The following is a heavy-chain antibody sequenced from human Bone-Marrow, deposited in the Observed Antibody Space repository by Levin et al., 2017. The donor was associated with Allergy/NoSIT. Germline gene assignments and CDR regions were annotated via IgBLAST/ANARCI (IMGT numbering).Heavy chain of an antibody. V-gene: IGHV3-11*01. J-gene: IGHJ4*02. CDR2: ISSSGSTI. Sequence: SCAASGFTFSDYYMSWIRQAPGKGLEWVSSISSSGSTIYYADSVKGRFTISRDNAKNSLYLQMNSLRAEDTAVYYCAREPYGDVNFDYWGQGTLVTVSS. CDR1: GFTFSDYY. CDR3: AREPYGDVNFDY. D-gene: IGHD4-17*01.